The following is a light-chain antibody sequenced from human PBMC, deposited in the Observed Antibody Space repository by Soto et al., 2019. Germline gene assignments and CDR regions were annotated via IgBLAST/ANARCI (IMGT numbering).Light chain of an antibody. J-gene: IGKJ3*01. V-gene: IGKV1-33*01. CDR2: DAS. CDR3: QQYDNRPFT. CDR1: QDISKF. Sequence: DIQMTQSPSSLSASVGDRVSFTCQASQDISKFLNWYQHKPGQAPSLLIYDASKSQFGVPSRFSGSGSGTDFTFTISSLQPADNATYYCQQYDNRPFTFGPGTKVDVK.